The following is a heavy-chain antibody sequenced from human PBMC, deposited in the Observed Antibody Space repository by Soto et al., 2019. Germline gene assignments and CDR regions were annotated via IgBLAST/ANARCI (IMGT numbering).Heavy chain of an antibody. D-gene: IGHD3-10*01. Sequence: GESLKISCKGSGYSFTSYWIGWVRQMPGKGLEWMGIIYPGDSDTRYSPSFQGQVTISADKSISTAYLQWSSLKASDTAMYYCATPRGDGLSNDAFDIWGQGTMVNVSS. V-gene: IGHV5-51*01. CDR1: GYSFTSYW. J-gene: IGHJ3*02. CDR3: ATPRGDGLSNDAFDI. CDR2: IYPGDSDT.